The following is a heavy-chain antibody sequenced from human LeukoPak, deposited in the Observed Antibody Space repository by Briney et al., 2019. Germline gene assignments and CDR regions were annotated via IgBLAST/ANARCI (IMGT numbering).Heavy chain of an antibody. CDR1: GYSFTSYW. CDR3: ARRRMVRGVTPFDY. J-gene: IGHJ4*02. D-gene: IGHD3-10*01. V-gene: IGHV5-51*01. Sequence: GESLKISRKGSGYSFTSYWIGRVRQMPGKGLGWMGIIYPGDSDTRYSPSFQGQVTISADKSISTAYLQWSSLKASDTAMYYCARRRMVRGVTPFDYWGQGTLVTVSS. CDR2: IYPGDSDT.